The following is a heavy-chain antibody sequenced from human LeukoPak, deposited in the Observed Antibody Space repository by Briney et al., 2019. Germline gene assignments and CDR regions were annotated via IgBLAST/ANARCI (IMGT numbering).Heavy chain of an antibody. D-gene: IGHD4-23*01. Sequence: GGSLRLSCAASGFTFSSYAMHWVRQAPGKGLEWVAVISYDGSNKYYADFVKGRFTISRDNSKNTLYLQMNSLRAEDTAVYFCVRAIGSNTLWGQGTLVTVSS. CDR3: VRAIGSNTL. V-gene: IGHV3-30-3*01. J-gene: IGHJ4*02. CDR2: ISYDGSNK. CDR1: GFTFSSYA.